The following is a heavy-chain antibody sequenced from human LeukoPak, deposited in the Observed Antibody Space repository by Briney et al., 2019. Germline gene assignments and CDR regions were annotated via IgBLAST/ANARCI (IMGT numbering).Heavy chain of an antibody. Sequence: SSETLSLTCAVYGGSFSGYYWSWIRQPPGKGLEWIGEINHSGSTNYNPSLKSRVTISVDTSKNQFSLKLSSVTAADTAVYYCARVGKYYYDSSAPYYYGTDVWGQATTLTVSS. D-gene: IGHD3-22*01. CDR1: GGSFSGYY. J-gene: IGHJ6*02. CDR2: INHSGST. CDR3: ARVGKYYYDSSAPYYYGTDV. V-gene: IGHV4-34*01.